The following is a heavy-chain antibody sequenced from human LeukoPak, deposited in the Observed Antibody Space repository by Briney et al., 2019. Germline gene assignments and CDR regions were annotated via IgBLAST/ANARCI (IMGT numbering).Heavy chain of an antibody. D-gene: IGHD4-11*01. Sequence: GGSLRLSRAAPGFTFSSYGMHWVRQAPGKGLEWVAFIRYDGSNKYYADSVKGRFTISRDNSKNTLYLQMNSLRAEDTAVYYCAKDRDYSNPYYFDYWGQGTLVTVSS. V-gene: IGHV3-30*02. J-gene: IGHJ4*02. CDR1: GFTFSSYG. CDR3: AKDRDYSNPYYFDY. CDR2: IRYDGSNK.